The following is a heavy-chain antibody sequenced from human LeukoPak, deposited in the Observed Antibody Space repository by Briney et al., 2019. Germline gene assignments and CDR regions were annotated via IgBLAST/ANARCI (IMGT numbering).Heavy chain of an antibody. Sequence: GGSLRLSCEASGFFFSSYCMHWVRQAPGKGLEWLAVISGDGTNKYYAESVKGRFTISRDNSKTTVLVQLNSLRVGDTAVYYCARCRENDFWSGSPVDHWGQGTLVTVSS. D-gene: IGHD3-3*01. CDR3: ARCRENDFWSGSPVDH. V-gene: IGHV3-30-3*01. J-gene: IGHJ4*02. CDR1: GFFFSSYC. CDR2: ISGDGTNK.